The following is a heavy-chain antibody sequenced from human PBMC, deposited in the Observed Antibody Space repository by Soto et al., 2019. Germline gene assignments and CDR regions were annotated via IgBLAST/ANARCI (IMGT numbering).Heavy chain of an antibody. CDR1: GGSISSYY. CDR3: ARVCSTNGVCYGIDP. V-gene: IGHV4-59*01. Sequence: SETLSLTCTVSGGSISSYYWSWIRQPPGKGLEWIGYIYYSGSTNYNPSLKSRVTISVDTSKNQFSLKLSSVTAADAAVYYCARVCSTNGVCYGIDPWGQGTLVTVSS. D-gene: IGHD2-8*01. CDR2: IYYSGST. J-gene: IGHJ5*02.